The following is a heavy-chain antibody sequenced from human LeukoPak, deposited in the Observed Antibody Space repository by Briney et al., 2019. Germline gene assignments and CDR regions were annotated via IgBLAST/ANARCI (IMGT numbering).Heavy chain of an antibody. Sequence: SETLSLTCTVSGGSISGYYWSWIRQPPGKGLEWIGEINHSGSTNYNPSLKSRVTISVDTSKNQFSLKLSSVTAADTAIYYCARGFFRGQQLSFDYWGQGILVTVSS. CDR2: INHSGST. J-gene: IGHJ4*02. D-gene: IGHD6-13*01. CDR3: ARGFFRGQQLSFDY. V-gene: IGHV4-34*01. CDR1: GGSISGYY.